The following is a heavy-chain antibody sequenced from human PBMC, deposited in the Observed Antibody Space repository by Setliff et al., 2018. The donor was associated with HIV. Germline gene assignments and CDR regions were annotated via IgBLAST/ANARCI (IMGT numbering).Heavy chain of an antibody. CDR2: IYYSGST. V-gene: IGHV4-59*01. CDR3: AKELAASGLGYFDS. CDR1: GGSISSYY. Sequence: SETLSLTCTVSGGSISSYYWSWIRQPPGKGLEWIGYIYYSGSTNYNPSLKSRVTISVDTSKNQFSLKLSSVTAADTAEYYCAKELAASGLGYFDSWGRGILVTVSS. D-gene: IGHD3-22*01. J-gene: IGHJ4*02.